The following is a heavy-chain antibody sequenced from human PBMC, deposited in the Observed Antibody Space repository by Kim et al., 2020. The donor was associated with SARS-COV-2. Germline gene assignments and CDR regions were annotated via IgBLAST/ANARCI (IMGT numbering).Heavy chain of an antibody. CDR3: AKDSDYGSGSDAFDI. J-gene: IGHJ3*02. D-gene: IGHD3-10*01. Sequence: SVKGRLTISRNNSTNTQYLQMNSPRAEDTAVYYCAKDSDYGSGSDAFDIWGQGTMVTVSS. V-gene: IGHV3-23*03.